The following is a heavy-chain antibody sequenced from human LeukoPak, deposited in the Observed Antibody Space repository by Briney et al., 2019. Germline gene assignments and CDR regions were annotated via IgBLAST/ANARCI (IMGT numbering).Heavy chain of an antibody. Sequence: GGSLRLSCGVSGFIFSDYGMHWVRQAPGKGLEWVASIRFDGSNNYYADSVKGRFTISRDNSRNTLYLQMNSLRPEDTALYYCAKEWYVGSPPDYWGQGTQVTVSS. CDR3: AKEWYVGSPPDY. J-gene: IGHJ4*02. D-gene: IGHD3-10*01. CDR2: IRFDGSNN. CDR1: GFIFSDYG. V-gene: IGHV3-30*02.